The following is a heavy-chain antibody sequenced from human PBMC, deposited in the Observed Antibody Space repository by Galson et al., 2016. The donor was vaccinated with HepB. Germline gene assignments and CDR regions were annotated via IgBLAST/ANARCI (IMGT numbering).Heavy chain of an antibody. J-gene: IGHJ4*02. Sequence: SETLSLTCNVSGGSIRGSSHYWGWVRQPPGRGLEWIGHIYFSGNTYYNPSLESRVTMSVDTSKNQFSLRLSSVTAADTAVYYCARHGITKYFEYWGLGTLITVSS. CDR3: ARHGITKYFEY. CDR1: GGSIRGSSHY. D-gene: IGHD1-26*01. CDR2: IYFSGNT. V-gene: IGHV4-39*01.